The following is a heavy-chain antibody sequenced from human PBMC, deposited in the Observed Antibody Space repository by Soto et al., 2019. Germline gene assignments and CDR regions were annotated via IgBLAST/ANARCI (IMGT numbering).Heavy chain of an antibody. CDR3: AKYGQYGSGSYYSGDFDY. CDR1: GFTFSSYA. J-gene: IGHJ4*02. V-gene: IGHV3-23*01. CDR2: ISGSGGST. D-gene: IGHD3-10*01. Sequence: GGSLRLSCAASGFTFSSYAMSWVRQAPGKGLEWVSAISGSGGSTYYADSVKGRFTISRDNSKNTLYLQMNSLRAEDTAVYYCAKYGQYGSGSYYSGDFDYWGQGTLVT.